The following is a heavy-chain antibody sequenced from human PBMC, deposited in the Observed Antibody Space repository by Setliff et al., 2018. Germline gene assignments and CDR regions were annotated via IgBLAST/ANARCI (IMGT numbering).Heavy chain of an antibody. D-gene: IGHD1-26*01. Sequence: GGSLRLSCAASGFTFSDHYMDWVRQTPGKGLEWVAHIKQDGSEKYYVDSVKGRFIISRDNAKNSLYLQMNSLRDEDTAVYYCARERVGRYYYYHMDVWGKGTTVTVPS. J-gene: IGHJ6*03. V-gene: IGHV3-7*03. CDR1: GFTFSDHY. CDR3: ARERVGRYYYYHMDV. CDR2: IKQDGSEK.